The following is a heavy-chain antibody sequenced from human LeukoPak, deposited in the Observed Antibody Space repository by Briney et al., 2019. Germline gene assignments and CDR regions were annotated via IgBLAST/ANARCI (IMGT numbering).Heavy chain of an antibody. CDR3: TRLVGDTGVYYYVQ. Sequence: GGSLRLSCAASGFTFSGSALHWVRQASGKGLEWVGRIRSKANSYATAYAASVNGRFTISRDDSKNTAYLQMNSLKTEDTAVYYCTRLVGDTGVYYYVQWGQGTLVTVSS. V-gene: IGHV3-73*01. J-gene: IGHJ4*02. CDR2: IRSKANSYAT. D-gene: IGHD3-22*01. CDR1: GFTFSGSA.